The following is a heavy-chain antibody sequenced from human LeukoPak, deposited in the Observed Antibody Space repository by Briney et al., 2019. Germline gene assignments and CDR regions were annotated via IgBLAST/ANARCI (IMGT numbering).Heavy chain of an antibody. J-gene: IGHJ4*02. Sequence: GGSLRLSCAASGFIFRTYGMNWVRQAPGKGLEYVSGITAGGGNTYYGDSLKGRFTISRDDSKDTLSLQMNSLRVEDTAVYYCAKGMYGVGGALDYWGRGSLVTVSS. CDR3: AKGMYGVGGALDY. CDR2: ITAGGGNT. D-gene: IGHD2-21*01. CDR1: GFIFRTYG. V-gene: IGHV3-23*01.